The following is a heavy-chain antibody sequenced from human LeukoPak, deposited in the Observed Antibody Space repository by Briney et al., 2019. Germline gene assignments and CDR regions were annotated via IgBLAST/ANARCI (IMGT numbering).Heavy chain of an antibody. V-gene: IGHV1-8*01. Sequence: GASVKVSCKASGYTFTSYDINWVRQATGQGLEWMGWMNPSSGNTGYAQKFQGRVTMTRNISISTAYMELSSLRSEDTAVYYCARGRYYYDSSGTNLDPWGQGTLVTVSS. CDR2: MNPSSGNT. CDR1: GYTFTSYD. CDR3: ARGRYYYDSSGTNLDP. J-gene: IGHJ5*02. D-gene: IGHD3-22*01.